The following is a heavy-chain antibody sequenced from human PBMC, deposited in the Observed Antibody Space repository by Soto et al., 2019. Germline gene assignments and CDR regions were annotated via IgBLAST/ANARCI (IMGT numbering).Heavy chain of an antibody. J-gene: IGHJ5*02. D-gene: IGHD2-8*01. V-gene: IGHV3-33*01. Sequence: GGSLRLSCAASGFTFSSYGMHWVRQAPGKGLEWVAVIWYDGSNKYYADSVKGRFTISRDNSKNTLYLQMNSLRAEDTAVYYCARGLESYGFDPWGQGTLVTVSS. CDR1: GFTFSSYG. CDR3: ARGLESYGFDP. CDR2: IWYDGSNK.